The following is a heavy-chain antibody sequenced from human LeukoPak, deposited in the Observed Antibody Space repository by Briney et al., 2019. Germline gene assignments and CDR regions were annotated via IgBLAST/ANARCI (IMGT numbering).Heavy chain of an antibody. CDR1: GFTFSSYV. V-gene: IGHV3-23*01. D-gene: IGHD3-16*01. CDR3: AKGGPNDY. Sequence: GGSLRLSCAATGFTFSSYVMSWVRQAPGKGLEWVSTVSGNGRSTYYADSVKGRFTISRDNSKNTVNLQMNSLRAEDTAIYYCAKGGPNDYWGQGTLVTVSS. J-gene: IGHJ4*02. CDR2: VSGNGRST.